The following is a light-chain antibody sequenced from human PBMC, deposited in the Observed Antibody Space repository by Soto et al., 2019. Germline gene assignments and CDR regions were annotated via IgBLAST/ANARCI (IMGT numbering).Light chain of an antibody. V-gene: IGKV3-15*01. CDR3: QQYNNWPPIS. J-gene: IGKJ5*01. Sequence: EIVMTQAQATLSVSPGERATLSCRASQSVSSNLAWSQQKPGQAPRLLIYGASTRATCIPARFSGSGSGTECTLTISSLKSEDFAVYYCQQYNNWPPISFGQGTRLEIK. CDR2: GAS. CDR1: QSVSSN.